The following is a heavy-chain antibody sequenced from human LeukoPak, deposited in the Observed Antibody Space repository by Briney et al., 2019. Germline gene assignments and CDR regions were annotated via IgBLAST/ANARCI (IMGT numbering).Heavy chain of an antibody. CDR2: ISYDGSSK. J-gene: IGHJ6*03. V-gene: IGHV3-30*18. CDR3: AKAADQYYYSYFYYMDV. CDR1: GFTFSSYG. Sequence: GGSLRLSCEASGFTFSSYGMHWVRQAPGKGLEWVAVISYDGSSKDYAESVKGRFTISRDNSKNTLYLQMNSLTVEETAVYYCAKAADQYYYSYFYYMDVWGKGTTVTVSS. D-gene: IGHD2/OR15-2a*01.